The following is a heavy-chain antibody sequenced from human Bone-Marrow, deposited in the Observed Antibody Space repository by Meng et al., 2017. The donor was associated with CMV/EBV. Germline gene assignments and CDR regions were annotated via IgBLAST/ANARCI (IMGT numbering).Heavy chain of an antibody. Sequence: GESLKISCAASGFTFSDYYMSWIRQAPGKGLEWVSYISSSGSTIYYADSVKGRFTISRDNAKNSLYLQMNSLRAEDTAVYYCARDGGRGSAGAFDIWGQGKMVSVSS. CDR2: ISSSGSTI. V-gene: IGHV3-11*01. CDR1: GFTFSDYY. J-gene: IGHJ3*02. D-gene: IGHD1-26*01. CDR3: ARDGGRGSAGAFDI.